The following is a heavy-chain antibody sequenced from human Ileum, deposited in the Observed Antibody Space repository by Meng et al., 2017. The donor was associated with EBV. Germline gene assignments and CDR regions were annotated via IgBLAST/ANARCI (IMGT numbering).Heavy chain of an antibody. CDR2: IYHSGIT. J-gene: IGHJ4*02. CDR1: GGSISRSNW. D-gene: IGHD1-14*01. CDR3: ARDPTGGEDHQRV. Sequence: VLVQESCPGLVKPSGTLSLTCAVFGGSISRSNWWSWVRQPPGKGLEWIGKIYHSGITIYNPSLKSRVTMSVDNSKNQFSLKLNSMTAADTAVYYCARDPTGGEDHQRVWGQGTLVTVSS. V-gene: IGHV4-4*02.